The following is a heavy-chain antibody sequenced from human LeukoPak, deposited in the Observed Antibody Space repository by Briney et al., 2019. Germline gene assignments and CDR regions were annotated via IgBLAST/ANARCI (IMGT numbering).Heavy chain of an antibody. CDR2: IGSSGRSI. CDR1: GFTFSSYE. D-gene: IGHD6-19*01. J-gene: IGHJ4*02. CDR3: ARDCSGWFHY. V-gene: IGHV3-48*03. Sequence: GGSLRLSCAASGFTFSSYEMNWVRQAPGKGLEWVSYIGSSGRSIYYADSVKGRFTISRDNAKNSLYLQMNSLRAEDTAVYYCARDCSGWFHYWGQGTLVTVSS.